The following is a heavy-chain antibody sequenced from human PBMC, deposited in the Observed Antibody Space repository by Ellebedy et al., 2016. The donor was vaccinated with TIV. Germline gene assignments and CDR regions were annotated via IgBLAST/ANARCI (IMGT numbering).Heavy chain of an antibody. CDR1: GGSVSSGSYY. CDR2: INHSGST. CDR3: ARDVRSRAAKYGMDV. V-gene: IGHV4-61*01. J-gene: IGHJ6*02. Sequence: SETLSLTXTVSGGSVSSGSYYWSWIRQPPGKGLEWIGEINHSGSTNYNPSLKSRVTISVDTSKNQFSLKLSSVTAADTAVYYCARDVRSRAAKYGMDVWGQGTTVTVSS. D-gene: IGHD6-25*01.